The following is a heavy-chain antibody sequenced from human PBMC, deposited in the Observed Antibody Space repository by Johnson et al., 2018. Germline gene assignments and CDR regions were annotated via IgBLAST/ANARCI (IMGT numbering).Heavy chain of an antibody. CDR1: GFTFSSYS. D-gene: IGHD1-14*01. CDR2: ISGSGAST. V-gene: IGHV3-23*04. CDR3: AKEKDAKIRTFDF. J-gene: IGHJ4*02. Sequence: VQLVESGGGLVKPGGSLRLSCAASGFTFSSYSMNWVRQAPEKGLEWVSTISGSGASTYYEDPVKGRFIISRDQPKNTGSLQMNNLRADDTAIYYCAKEKDAKIRTFDFWGQGTLVTVSS.